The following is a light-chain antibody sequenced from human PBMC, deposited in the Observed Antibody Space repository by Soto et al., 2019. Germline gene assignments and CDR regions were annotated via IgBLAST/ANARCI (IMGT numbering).Light chain of an antibody. CDR3: ISYPFTTSYV. CDR1: RSDVSRYSY. V-gene: IGLV2-14*01. CDR2: AVT. Sequence: HSLLTQPASVSGSPAQSIPIACIGTRSDVSRYSYVSGLTQHIGKAPTLLIYAVTSRPSAVSYPFSGSKSGTTAPWTQSRLQAEEGANYYCISYPFTTSYVVGTGTK. J-gene: IGLJ1*01.